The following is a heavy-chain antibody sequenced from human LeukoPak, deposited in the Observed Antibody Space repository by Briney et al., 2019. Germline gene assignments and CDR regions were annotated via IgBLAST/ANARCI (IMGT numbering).Heavy chain of an antibody. CDR2: IYYSGST. J-gene: IGHJ5*02. CDR3: ARATFTHRDIVVVVAATPSSDPNWFDP. V-gene: IGHV4-39*07. Sequence: SETLSLTCTVSGGSISSSSYYWGWIRQPPGKGLEWIGSIYYSGSTYYNPSLKSRVTISVDTSKNQFSLKLSSVTAADTAVYYCARATFTHRDIVVVVAATPSSDPNWFDPWGQGTLVTVSS. CDR1: GGSISSSSYY. D-gene: IGHD2-15*01.